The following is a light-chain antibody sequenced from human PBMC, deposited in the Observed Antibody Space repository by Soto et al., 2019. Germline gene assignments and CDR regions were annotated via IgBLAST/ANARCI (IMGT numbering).Light chain of an antibody. CDR3: QQYGSSPMT. CDR1: QSVSSNY. CDR2: GAS. V-gene: IGKV3-20*01. J-gene: IGKJ5*01. Sequence: EIVLTPSPGPLSLSPGERATLSCRASQSVSSNYLAWYQQKPGQAPRLLIYGASSRATGIPDRFSGRGSGTDFTLTISRLEPEDFAVYYCQQYGSSPMTFGQGTRLEIK.